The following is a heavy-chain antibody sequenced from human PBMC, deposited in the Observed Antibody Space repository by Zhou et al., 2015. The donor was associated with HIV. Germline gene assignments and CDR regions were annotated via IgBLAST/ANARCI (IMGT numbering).Heavy chain of an antibody. Sequence: QVQLVQSGAEVKKPGSSVKVSCKASGGTFSSYAISWVRQAPGQGLEWMGGIIPIFGTANYAQKFQGRVTITADESTSTAYMELSSLRSEDTAVYYCARGLLWFGESRNYYYGMDVWGQGTTVTVSS. CDR1: GGTFSSYA. V-gene: IGHV1-69*01. D-gene: IGHD3-10*01. J-gene: IGHJ6*02. CDR3: ARGLLWFGESRNYYYGMDV. CDR2: IIPIFGTA.